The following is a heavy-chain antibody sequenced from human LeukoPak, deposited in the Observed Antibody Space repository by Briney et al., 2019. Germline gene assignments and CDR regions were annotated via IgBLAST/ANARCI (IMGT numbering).Heavy chain of an antibody. J-gene: IGHJ5*02. Sequence: GASVKVSCKASGGTFSSYAISWVRQAPGQGREWMGRIIPILGIANYAQKFQGRVTITADKSTSTAYMELSSLRSEDTAVYYCARRGGFGELSSLSWFDPWGQGTLVTVSS. CDR3: ARRGGFGELSSLSWFDP. V-gene: IGHV1-69*04. D-gene: IGHD3-10*01. CDR1: GGTFSSYA. CDR2: IIPILGIA.